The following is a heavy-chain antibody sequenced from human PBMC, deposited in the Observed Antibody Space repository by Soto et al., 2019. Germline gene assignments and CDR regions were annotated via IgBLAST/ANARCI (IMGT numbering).Heavy chain of an antibody. V-gene: IGHV1-8*01. CDR2: MNPNSGNT. CDR3: ARGSQCSGGSCYSFDP. J-gene: IGHJ5*02. D-gene: IGHD2-15*01. Sequence: GASVKVSCKASGYTFTSYDINWVRQATGQGLEWMGWMNPNSGNTGYAQKFQGRVTMTRNTSISTAYMELSSLRSEDTAVYYCARGSQCSGGSCYSFDPWGQGTLVTVSS. CDR1: GYTFTSYD.